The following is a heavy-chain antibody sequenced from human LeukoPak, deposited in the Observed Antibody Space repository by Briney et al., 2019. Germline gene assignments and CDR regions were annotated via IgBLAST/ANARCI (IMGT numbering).Heavy chain of an antibody. D-gene: IGHD6-13*01. V-gene: IGHV4-59*08. CDR2: ISYSGST. CDR3: ARAAAAGIPPLY. CDR1: GGSISNYY. J-gene: IGHJ4*02. Sequence: SQCLSLTCAVAGGSISNYYWSWIRQPPGKGLEWIGYISYSGSTNYNPSLKSRVTISLDTSKNQFSLNLSSATAADTAVYYCARAAAAGIPPLYWGQGAPVTASS.